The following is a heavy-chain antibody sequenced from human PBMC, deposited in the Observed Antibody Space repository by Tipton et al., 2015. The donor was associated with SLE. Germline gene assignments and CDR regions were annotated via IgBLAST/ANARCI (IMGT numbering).Heavy chain of an antibody. CDR2: IYYSGSS. J-gene: IGHJ4*02. V-gene: IGHV4-59*12. D-gene: IGHD7-27*01. CDR3: ARDPNGGYGSFDY. CDR1: GGPITSYH. Sequence: TLSLTCTVSGGPITSYHWSWIRQPPGKGLEWIGRIYYSGSSYYNPSLKSRVTISVDTSKNQFSLKLSSVTAADTAVYYCARDPNGGYGSFDYWGLGALVTVSS.